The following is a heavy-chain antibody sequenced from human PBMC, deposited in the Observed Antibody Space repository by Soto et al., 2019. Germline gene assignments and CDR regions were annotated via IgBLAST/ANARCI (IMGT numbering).Heavy chain of an antibody. J-gene: IGHJ4*02. D-gene: IGHD2-15*01. Sequence: EVQLVESGGGLVQPGGSLRLSCEASGFIFSTHWMHWVRQVPGKGLDWVARIEDDGRRTDYADSVKGRFTISRDNAKSTLFLQLNNLRVDDTATYHGAKAEYTAALPGLWGRGTLVTVSS. V-gene: IGHV3-74*01. CDR2: IEDDGRRT. CDR3: AKAEYTAALPGL. CDR1: GFIFSTHW.